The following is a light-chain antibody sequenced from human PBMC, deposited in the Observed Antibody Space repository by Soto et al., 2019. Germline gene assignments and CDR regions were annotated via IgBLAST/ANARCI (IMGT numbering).Light chain of an antibody. CDR2: SNN. Sequence: QSVLTQPPSASGTPGQRVTISCSGGSSNIGDNTVNWYQQLPGTAPKLLIYSNNQRPSGVPDRFSGSKSGTSASLAISGLQSEDEADYYCAAWDDSLRGPVFGGGTKLTVL. CDR1: SSNIGDNT. CDR3: AAWDDSLRGPV. V-gene: IGLV1-44*01. J-gene: IGLJ2*01.